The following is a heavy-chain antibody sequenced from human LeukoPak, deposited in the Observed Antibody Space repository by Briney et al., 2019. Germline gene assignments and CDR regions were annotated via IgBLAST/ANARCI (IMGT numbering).Heavy chain of an antibody. CDR1: GYTFTSYY. V-gene: IGHV1-46*01. D-gene: IGHD1-14*01. CDR2: INPSGGSA. Sequence: ASVKVSCKASGYTFTSYYMHWVRQAPGQGLEWMGIINPSGGSASYAQKFQGRVTMTRDMSTSTVYMELSSLRSEDTAVYYCARLPRSYSIDVWGTGTTVTVSS. CDR3: ARLPRSYSIDV. J-gene: IGHJ6*03.